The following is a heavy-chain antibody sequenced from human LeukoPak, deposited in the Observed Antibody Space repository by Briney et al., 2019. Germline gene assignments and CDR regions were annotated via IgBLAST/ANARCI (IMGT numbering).Heavy chain of an antibody. J-gene: IGHJ4*02. V-gene: IGHV3-43*01. CDR1: GFTFDDYL. D-gene: IGHD4-23*01. CDR3: ARERGTVVTAFAY. CDR2: ISWDGDTT. Sequence: GGSLRLSCAASGFTFDDYLLHWVRQAPGKGLEWVSLISWDGDTTYYADSVKGRFTISRDNSKNTLYLQMNSLRAEDTAVYYCARERGTVVTAFAYWGQGTLVTVSS.